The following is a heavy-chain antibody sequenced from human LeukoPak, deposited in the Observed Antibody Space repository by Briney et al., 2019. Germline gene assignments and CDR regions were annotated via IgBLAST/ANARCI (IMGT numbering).Heavy chain of an antibody. V-gene: IGHV1-8*01. J-gene: IGHJ5*02. CDR2: MHPNSGDT. D-gene: IGHD6-13*01. CDR1: GYTFTNYD. Sequence: ASVNVSCKASGYTFTNYDINWVRQATGQGLEWMGWMHPNSGDTAYAQKFQGRVTMTRNTSITTAYMELSSLRSEDTAVYYCARGRSPPAAAESLFDPWGQGTLVTVSS. CDR3: ARGRSPPAAAESLFDP.